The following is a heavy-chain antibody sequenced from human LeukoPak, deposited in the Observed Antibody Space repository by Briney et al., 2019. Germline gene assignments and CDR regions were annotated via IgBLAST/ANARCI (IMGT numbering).Heavy chain of an antibody. CDR3: ARADTAMVIDY. V-gene: IGHV4-31*03. J-gene: IGHJ4*02. D-gene: IGHD5-18*01. Sequence: SETLSLTCTVSGGSISSGSYYWSWIRQHPGKGLEWIGYIYYSGSTYYNPSLESRVTISVDTSKNQFSLKLSSVTAADTAVYYCARADTAMVIDYWGQGTLVTVSS. CDR1: GGSISSGSYY. CDR2: IYYSGST.